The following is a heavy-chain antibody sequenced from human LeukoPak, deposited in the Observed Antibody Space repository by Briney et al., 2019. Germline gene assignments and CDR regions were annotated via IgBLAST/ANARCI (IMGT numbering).Heavy chain of an antibody. CDR3: ARGPPYYYDSSGSHDAFDI. CDR2: IYHSGST. D-gene: IGHD3-22*01. V-gene: IGHV4-4*02. J-gene: IGHJ3*02. Sequence: SETLSLTCAVSGGSISSSNWWSWVRQPPGKGLEWIGEIYHSGSTNYNPSLKSRVTISVDRSKNQFSLKLSSVTAADTAVYYCARGPPYYYDSSGSHDAFDIWGQGTMVTVPS. CDR1: GGSISSSNW.